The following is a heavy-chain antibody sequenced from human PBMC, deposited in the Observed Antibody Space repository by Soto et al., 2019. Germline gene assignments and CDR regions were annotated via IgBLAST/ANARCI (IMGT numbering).Heavy chain of an antibody. Sequence: ASVKVSCKASGYTFTSYYMHWVRQAPGQGLEWMGIINPSGGSTSYAQKFQGRVTMTRDTSTSTVCMELSSLRSEDTAVYYCARDRGIAGSGWLSAFDIWGQGTMVTVS. V-gene: IGHV1-46*03. D-gene: IGHD6-19*01. CDR2: INPSGGST. CDR1: GYTFTSYY. CDR3: ARDRGIAGSGWLSAFDI. J-gene: IGHJ3*02.